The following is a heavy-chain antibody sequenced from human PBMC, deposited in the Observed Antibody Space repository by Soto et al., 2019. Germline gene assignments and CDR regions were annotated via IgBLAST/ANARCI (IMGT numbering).Heavy chain of an antibody. Sequence: ASVKVSCKASGYTFTSYGISWVRQAPGQGLEWMGWISAYNGNTNYAQKLQGRVAMTTDTSTSTAYMELRSLRSDDTAVYYCARDYYDSSGYPNWFDPWGQGTLVTGSS. J-gene: IGHJ5*02. CDR1: GYTFTSYG. CDR2: ISAYNGNT. V-gene: IGHV1-18*01. CDR3: ARDYYDSSGYPNWFDP. D-gene: IGHD3-22*01.